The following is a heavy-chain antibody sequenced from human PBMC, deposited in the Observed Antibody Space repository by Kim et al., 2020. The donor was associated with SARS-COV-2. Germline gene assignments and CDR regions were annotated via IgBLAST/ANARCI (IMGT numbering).Heavy chain of an antibody. Sequence: GGSLRLSCAASGFTFSSYSMNWVRQAPGKGLEWVSSISSSSSYIYYADSVKGRFTISRDNAKNSLYLQMNSLRAEDTAVYYCARDGSRSSSWYSGEYYMDVWGKGTTVTVSS. V-gene: IGHV3-21*01. CDR3: ARDGSRSSSWYSGEYYMDV. D-gene: IGHD6-13*01. CDR2: ISSSSSYI. J-gene: IGHJ6*03. CDR1: GFTFSSYS.